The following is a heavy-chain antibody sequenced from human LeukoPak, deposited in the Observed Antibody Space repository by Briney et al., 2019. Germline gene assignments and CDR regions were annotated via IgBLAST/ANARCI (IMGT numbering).Heavy chain of an antibody. J-gene: IGHJ4*02. CDR2: IYTSGST. CDR1: GGSVSSSSYY. CDR3: ARAHLRGGWLLY. D-gene: IGHD6-19*01. V-gene: IGHV4-39*07. Sequence: SETLSLTCTVSGGSVSSSSYYWGWIRQPPGKGLDWIGRIYTSGSTNYNPSLKSRVTISVDTSKNQFSLKLSSVTAADTAVYYCARAHLRGGWLLYWGQGTLVTVSS.